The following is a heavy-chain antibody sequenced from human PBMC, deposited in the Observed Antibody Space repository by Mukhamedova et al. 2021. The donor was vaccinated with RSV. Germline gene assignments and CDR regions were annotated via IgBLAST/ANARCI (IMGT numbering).Heavy chain of an antibody. V-gene: IGHV1-2*02. D-gene: IGHD7-27*01. Sequence: NSGGTNSAQKFQGRVTMTRDTSISTAYMELSRLRSDDTAVSYCARVLGITGGGGHYFDSWGQGTLVTVSS. CDR2: NSGGT. CDR3: ARVLGITGGGGHYFDS. J-gene: IGHJ4*02.